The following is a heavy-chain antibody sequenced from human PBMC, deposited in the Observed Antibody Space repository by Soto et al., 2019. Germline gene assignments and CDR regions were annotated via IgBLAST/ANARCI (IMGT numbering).Heavy chain of an antibody. J-gene: IGHJ6*02. CDR3: AKARRGYSGYDPAGHYYYGMDV. Sequence: GGSLRLSCAASGFTFSSYGMHWVRQAPGKGLEWVAVISYDGSNKYYADSVKGRFTISRDNSKNTLYLQMNSLRAEDTAVYYCAKARRGYSGYDPAGHYYYGMDVWGQGTTVTVS. CDR2: ISYDGSNK. D-gene: IGHD5-12*01. V-gene: IGHV3-30*18. CDR1: GFTFSSYG.